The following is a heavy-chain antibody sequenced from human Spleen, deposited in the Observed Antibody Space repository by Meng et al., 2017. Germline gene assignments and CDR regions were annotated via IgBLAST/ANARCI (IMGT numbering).Heavy chain of an antibody. CDR3: ASGTPGRSYCDY. Sequence: QVQLVQSGTEVKKPGASVRVSCKASGYTFGSNGICWVRQAPGQGLEWMGWFVNYVDTYPAPKFQGRVTMTTDTHTNTAFMELRSLTSDDTAVYYCASGTPGRSYCDYWGQGTLVTVSS. V-gene: IGHV1-18*01. CDR2: FVNYVDT. J-gene: IGHJ4*02. CDR1: GYTFGSNG. D-gene: IGHD2-15*01.